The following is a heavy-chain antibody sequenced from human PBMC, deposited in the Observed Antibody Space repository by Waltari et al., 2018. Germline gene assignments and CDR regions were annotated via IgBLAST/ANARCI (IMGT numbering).Heavy chain of an antibody. D-gene: IGHD3-10*01. J-gene: IGHJ4*02. Sequence: EVQLVQSGAEVKKPGESLKISCKGSGYSFTNYWIGWVRQVPGKGLEWMGIIYPGDSDTRYSPSFQGQVTISADKSISTAYLQWSSLKASDTAMYYCARQDSAGYYGSVTIGYYWGQGTLVTVSS. CDR2: IYPGDSDT. V-gene: IGHV5-51*01. CDR1: GYSFTNYW. CDR3: ARQDSAGYYGSVTIGYY.